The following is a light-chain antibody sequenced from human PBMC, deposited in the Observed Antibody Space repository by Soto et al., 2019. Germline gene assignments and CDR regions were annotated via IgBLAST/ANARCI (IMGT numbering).Light chain of an antibody. Sequence: DIQMTQSPSTLSASVGDRVTITCRASQSISSWLAWYQQKPGKAPKLLIYDASSLESGVPSRFSGSGSGTDFTLTISSLQPEDFATYYCLQYNSYRTFGQGTKVDIK. CDR2: DAS. CDR1: QSISSW. V-gene: IGKV1-5*01. CDR3: LQYNSYRT. J-gene: IGKJ1*01.